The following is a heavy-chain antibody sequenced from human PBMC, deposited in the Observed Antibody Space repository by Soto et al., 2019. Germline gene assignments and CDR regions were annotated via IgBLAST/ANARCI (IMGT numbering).Heavy chain of an antibody. Sequence: ASVKVSXKASGYTFTSYYMHWVRQAPGQGLEWMGIINPSGGSTSYAQKFQGRVTMTRDTSTSTVYMELSSLRSEDTAVYYCARDERTYYDISTGYPTYFDYWGEGTLVTVSS. V-gene: IGHV1-46*01. J-gene: IGHJ4*02. CDR1: GYTFTSYY. CDR2: INPSGGST. CDR3: ARDERTYYDISTGYPTYFDY. D-gene: IGHD3-9*01.